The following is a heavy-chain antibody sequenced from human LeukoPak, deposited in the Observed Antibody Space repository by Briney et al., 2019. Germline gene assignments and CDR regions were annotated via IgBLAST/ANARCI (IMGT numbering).Heavy chain of an antibody. D-gene: IGHD3-3*01. CDR2: ISYDGSNK. CDR1: GFIFTNYW. J-gene: IGHJ4*02. Sequence: PGGSLRLSCAASGFIFTNYWMHWVRQAPGKGLEWVAVISYDGSNKYYADSVKGRFTISRDNSKNTLYLQMNSLRAEDTAVYYCARVYDFWSGPSGHWGQGTLVTVSS. V-gene: IGHV3-30-3*01. CDR3: ARVYDFWSGPSGH.